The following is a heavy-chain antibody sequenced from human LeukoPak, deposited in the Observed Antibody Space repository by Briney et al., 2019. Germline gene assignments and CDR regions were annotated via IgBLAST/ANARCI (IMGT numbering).Heavy chain of an antibody. J-gene: IGHJ4*02. V-gene: IGHV1-2*02. CDR1: GYSLTDYY. Sequence: ASVKVSCKASGYSLTDYYIHWVRRAPGQGLEWMGWINPDSGGTNYAQKFQGRVTMTRDTSFSTAYMELSTLQSDDTAVYYCARGDSSGWYLYWGQGTLVTVSS. D-gene: IGHD6-19*01. CDR3: ARGDSSGWYLY. CDR2: INPDSGGT.